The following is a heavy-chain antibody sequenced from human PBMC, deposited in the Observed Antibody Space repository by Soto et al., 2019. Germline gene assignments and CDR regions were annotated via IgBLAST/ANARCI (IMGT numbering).Heavy chain of an antibody. CDR2: IYHSGST. V-gene: IGHV4-38-2*01. CDR3: ARSSSGWEKGEDYYFDY. D-gene: IGHD6-19*01. Sequence: SETLSLTCAVSGYSISSDYYWGWIRQPPGKGLEWIGSIYHSGSTYYNPSLKSRVTISVDTSKNQFSLKLSSVTAADTAVYYCARSSSGWEKGEDYYFDYWGQGTLVTVSS. J-gene: IGHJ4*02. CDR1: GYSISSDYY.